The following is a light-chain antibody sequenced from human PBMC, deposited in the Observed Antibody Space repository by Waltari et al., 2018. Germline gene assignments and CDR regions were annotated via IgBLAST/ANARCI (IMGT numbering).Light chain of an antibody. Sequence: DIQMTQSPSSLSASVGDRVTITCRASQGIRSSLAWYQQKPGKAPKPLLYAASTLESGVPSRFSGSGSGTDYTLTISSLQPEDFATYYCQQYYSTFWTFGQGTKVEIK. J-gene: IGKJ1*01. V-gene: IGKV1-NL1*01. CDR3: QQYYSTFWT. CDR1: QGIRSS. CDR2: AAS.